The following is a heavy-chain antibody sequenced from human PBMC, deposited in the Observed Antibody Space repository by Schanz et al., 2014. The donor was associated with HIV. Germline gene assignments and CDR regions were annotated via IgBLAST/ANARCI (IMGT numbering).Heavy chain of an antibody. J-gene: IGHJ4*02. CDR1: GLTFSNHA. V-gene: IGHV3-23*01. CDR3: AQEEVPNDC. CDR2: ISISGTTT. Sequence: EVQLLESGGGLVQPGGSLRLSCKVSGLTFSNHAMTWVRQAPGRGLEWLSAISISGTTTYYADSVRGRLTISRDNSKNTVDLHMSSLRVEDTAVYYCAQEEVPNDCWGQGTLVTVSS.